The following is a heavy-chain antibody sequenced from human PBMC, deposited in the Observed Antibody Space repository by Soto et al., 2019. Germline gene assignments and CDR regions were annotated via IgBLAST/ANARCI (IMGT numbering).Heavy chain of an antibody. V-gene: IGHV6-1*01. CDR1: WASFSSNIVA. Sequence: SQPVSLTCVISWASFSSNIVAWNWIRQSPSRGLEWLGRTYYRSKWYNEYAVSVKSRITINPDTSKNQFSLHLNSVTPDDTAVYYCSRCASGTPDRYGMDVWGQGTTVTVSS. J-gene: IGHJ6*02. CDR2: TYYRSKWYN. D-gene: IGHD3-10*01. CDR3: SRCASGTPDRYGMDV.